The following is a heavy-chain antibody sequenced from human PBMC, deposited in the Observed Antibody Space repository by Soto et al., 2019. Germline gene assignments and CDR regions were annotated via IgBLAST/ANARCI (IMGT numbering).Heavy chain of an antibody. V-gene: IGHV4-30-4*01. CDR2: IYYSGST. J-gene: IGHJ4*02. Sequence: PSESLYLTCTVSVGSISSGDYYWSWILQPPGKGLEWIGYIYYSGSTYYNPSLKSRVTISVDTSKNQFSLKLSSVTAADTAVYYCARRETIFGVVNGYFDYWGQGTLVTVSS. CDR3: ARRETIFGVVNGYFDY. D-gene: IGHD3-3*01. CDR1: VGSISSGDYY.